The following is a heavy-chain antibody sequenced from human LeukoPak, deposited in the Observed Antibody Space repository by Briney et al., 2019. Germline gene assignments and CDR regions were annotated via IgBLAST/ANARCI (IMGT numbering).Heavy chain of an antibody. Sequence: PGRSLRLSCAASGFTFSSYAMHWVRQAPGKGLEWVAVIPYDGSNKYYADSVKGRFTISRDNSKNTLYLQMNSLRAEDTAVYYCASPMVRGVIKVGPYGYWGQGTLVTVSS. CDR1: GFTFSSYA. CDR3: ASPMVRGVIKVGPYGY. D-gene: IGHD3-10*01. V-gene: IGHV3-30*04. CDR2: IPYDGSNK. J-gene: IGHJ4*02.